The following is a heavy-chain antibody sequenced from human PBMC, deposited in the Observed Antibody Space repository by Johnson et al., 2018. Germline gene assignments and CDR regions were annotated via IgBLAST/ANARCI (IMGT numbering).Heavy chain of an antibody. CDR3: ARSQVGYYYYYYYMDV. J-gene: IGHJ6*03. D-gene: IGHD1-26*01. Sequence: QVQLVESGGGVVQPGRSLRLSCAASGFTFSSYGMHWVRQAPGKGLEWVAVIWYDGSNKYYADSVKGRFTISRDNSKNTLYLQMNSLRAEDTAVYYCARSQVGYYYYYYYMDVWGKGTTVTVSS. CDR2: IWYDGSNK. CDR1: GFTFSSYG. V-gene: IGHV3-33*01.